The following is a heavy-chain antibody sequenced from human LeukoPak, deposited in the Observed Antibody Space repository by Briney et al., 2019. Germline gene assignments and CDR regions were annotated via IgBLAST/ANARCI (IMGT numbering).Heavy chain of an antibody. CDR1: GYTFTGYY. CDR2: INPNSGGT. J-gene: IGHJ4*02. V-gene: IGHV1-2*02. Sequence: ASVKVSCKASGYTFTGYYMHWVRQAPGQGLEWMGWINPNSGGTNYAQKFQGRVTMTRDTSISTAYMEMSRLRSDDTAVYYCASLGLYGSGTYFMAPFDYWGQGTLATVSS. D-gene: IGHD3-10*01. CDR3: ASLGLYGSGTYFMAPFDY.